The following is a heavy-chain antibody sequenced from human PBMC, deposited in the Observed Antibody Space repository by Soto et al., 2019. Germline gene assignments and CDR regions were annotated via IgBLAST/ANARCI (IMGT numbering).Heavy chain of an antibody. CDR1: GFSLSTSGVG. D-gene: IGHD2-15*01. Sequence: QITLKESGPTLVKPTQTLTLTCTFSGFSLSTSGVGVGWIRQPPRKALEWLTFIYWDDDKRNSPFLKSRLTITKDTPKKQVVLTMTKMDPVDTATYYCAPLVVAGITYSFDSWGQGTLVTVSS. J-gene: IGHJ4*02. CDR3: APLVVAGITYSFDS. V-gene: IGHV2-5*02. CDR2: IYWDDDK.